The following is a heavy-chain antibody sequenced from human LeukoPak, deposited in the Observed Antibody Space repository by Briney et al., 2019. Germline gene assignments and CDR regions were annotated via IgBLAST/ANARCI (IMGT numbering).Heavy chain of an antibody. Sequence: GGSLRLSCAASGFTFGSYAMHWVRQAPGKGLEWAAVISSDGNTQYYADSVEGRFTISRDNSNNTLYLQMNSLRADDTAIYYCARRRIVGSIDDAFDIWGQGTMVTLSS. CDR3: ARRRIVGSIDDAFDI. CDR2: ISSDGNTQ. CDR1: GFTFGSYA. D-gene: IGHD1-26*01. V-gene: IGHV3-30-3*01. J-gene: IGHJ3*02.